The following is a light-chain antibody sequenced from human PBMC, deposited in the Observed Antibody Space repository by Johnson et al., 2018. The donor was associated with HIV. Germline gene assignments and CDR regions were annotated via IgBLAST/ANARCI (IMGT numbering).Light chain of an antibody. CDR1: SPNIGNNY. CDR2: ETY. V-gene: IGLV1-51*02. CDR3: GTWHSSLSVLYS. Sequence: QPVLTQPPSVSAAPGQKVTISCSGNSPNIGNNYVSWYQHLPGTAPKLLISETYKRPSCVPDRFSGSTSGTSSTPGPTGLHTGDEAAYYCGTWHSSLSVLYSFGTGTTVTVL. J-gene: IGLJ1*01.